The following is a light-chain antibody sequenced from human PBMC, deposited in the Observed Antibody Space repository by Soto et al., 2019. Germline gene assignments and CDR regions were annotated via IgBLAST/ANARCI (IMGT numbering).Light chain of an antibody. CDR1: SSNIARSF. V-gene: IGLV1-47*01. CDR3: VAWDASLSGYV. CDR2: KNN. J-gene: IGLJ1*01. Sequence: QSVLTQPPSASGTPGLRVTISCSGSSSNIARSFVYWYQQVPGTAPKLNIFKNNLRPSGVPDRFSCSKSGTSASLAISGLRIEDEADYYCVAWDASLSGYVFGTGTRSPS.